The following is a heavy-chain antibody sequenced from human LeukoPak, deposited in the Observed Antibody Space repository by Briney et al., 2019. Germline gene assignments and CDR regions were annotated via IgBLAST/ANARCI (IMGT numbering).Heavy chain of an antibody. V-gene: IGHV4-59*01. J-gene: IGHJ4*02. CDR1: GGSISNYY. Sequence: SETLSLTCTVSGGSISNYYWSWIRQPPGKGLEWIGYIYYSGSTNYNPSLKSRVTISADMSKNQFSLKLSSVTAADTAVYYCARDIIRSSGLFDYWGQGTLVTVSS. CDR3: ARDIIRSSGLFDY. D-gene: IGHD3-22*01. CDR2: IYYSGST.